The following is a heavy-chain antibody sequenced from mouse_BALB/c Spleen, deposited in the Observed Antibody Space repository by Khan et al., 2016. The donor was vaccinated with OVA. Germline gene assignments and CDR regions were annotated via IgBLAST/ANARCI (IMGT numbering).Heavy chain of an antibody. CDR1: GFNIIDTY. CDR3: ARPSYDPRDFEV. V-gene: IGHV14-3*02. J-gene: IGHJ1*01. D-gene: IGHD2-3*01. Sequence: EVQLQQSGAELVKPGASVKLSCTASGFNIIDTYLHWVKQRPKQGLEWIGRIAPANGNSKYDPKFQGKATITADTSSNTSYLQLNSLTSEDSAVYYCARPSYDPRDFEVWGAGTTVTVSS. CDR2: IAPANGNS.